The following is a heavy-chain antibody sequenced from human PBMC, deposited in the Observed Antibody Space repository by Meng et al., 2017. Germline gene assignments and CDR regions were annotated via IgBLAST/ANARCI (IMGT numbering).Heavy chain of an antibody. CDR1: GFTISSYA. D-gene: IGHD6-13*01. CDR2: ISGSGGST. Sequence: GESLKISCAASGFTISSYAMSWVRQAPGKGLEWVSAISGSGGSTYYADSVKGRFTISRDNSKNTLYLQMNSLRAEDTAVYYCARVAAAGTIGYAFDIWGQGTMVTVSS. J-gene: IGHJ3*02. CDR3: ARVAAAGTIGYAFDI. V-gene: IGHV3-23*01.